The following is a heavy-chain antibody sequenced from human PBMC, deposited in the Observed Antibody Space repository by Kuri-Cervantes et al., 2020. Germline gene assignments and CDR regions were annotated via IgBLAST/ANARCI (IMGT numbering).Heavy chain of an antibody. J-gene: IGHJ4*02. CDR2: INPSGGST. CDR3: ARAAGRYYDILTGYYARYFDY. Sequence: ASVKVSCKASGYTFTSYDINWVRQAPGQGLEWMGIINPSGGSTSYAQKFQGRVTMTTGTSTSTAYMELRSLRSDDTAVYYCARAAGRYYDILTGYYARYFDYWGQGTLVTVSS. CDR1: GYTFTSYD. V-gene: IGHV1-46*01. D-gene: IGHD3-9*01.